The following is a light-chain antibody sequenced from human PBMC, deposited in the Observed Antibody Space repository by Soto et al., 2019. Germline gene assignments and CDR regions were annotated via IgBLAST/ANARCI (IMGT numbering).Light chain of an antibody. V-gene: IGKV3-15*01. CDR2: DAS. CDR1: QSVSSN. CDR3: HQCSNWPYT. Sequence: VMTQSPATLSVSPGERATLSCRASQSVSSNLAWYQQKPGQSPRLRIYDASIRATGIPARFSGSGPGTDFTITISSLQSEDFALDFCHQCSNWPYTFGHGTKLDIK. J-gene: IGKJ2*01.